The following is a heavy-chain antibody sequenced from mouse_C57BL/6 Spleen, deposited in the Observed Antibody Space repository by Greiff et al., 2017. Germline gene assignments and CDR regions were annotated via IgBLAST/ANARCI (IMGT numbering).Heavy chain of an antibody. J-gene: IGHJ2*01. CDR2: IDPSDSYT. CDR3: ARLLSEGEYFDY. Sequence: QVQLQQPGAELVRPGTSVKLSCKASGYTFTSYWMHWVKQRPGQGLEWIGVIDPSDSYTNYNQKFKGKATLTVDTSSSTAYMQLSSLTSEDSAVYYGARLLSEGEYFDYWGQGTTLTVSS. V-gene: IGHV1-59*01. D-gene: IGHD1-2*01. CDR1: GYTFTSYW.